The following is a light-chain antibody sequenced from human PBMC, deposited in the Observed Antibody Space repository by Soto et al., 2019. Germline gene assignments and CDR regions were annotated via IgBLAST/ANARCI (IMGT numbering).Light chain of an antibody. Sequence: EIVLTQSPATLSVSPGESATLSCGASQSVGDNLAWYQQKPGRALRLLIDGASTRATGIPDRFSGSGSGTDFTLTISRLEPEDVAVYYCQQYEAVVTFGQGTKV. CDR1: QSVGDN. CDR2: GAS. V-gene: IGKV3D-15*01. CDR3: QQYEAVVT. J-gene: IGKJ1*01.